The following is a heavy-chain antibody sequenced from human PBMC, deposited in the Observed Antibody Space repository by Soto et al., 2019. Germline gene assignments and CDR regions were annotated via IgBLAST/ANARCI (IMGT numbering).Heavy chain of an antibody. Sequence: QVQLQESGPGLVKPSQTLSLTCTVSGGSISSGGYYWSWIRQHPGKGLEWIGYIYYSGSTYYNPSLQSRVTISVDTSKNPFSLKLSSVTAADTAVYYWARSGWYYPSNWFDPWGQGTLVTVSS. V-gene: IGHV4-31*03. J-gene: IGHJ5*02. CDR2: IYYSGST. CDR3: ARSGWYYPSNWFDP. CDR1: GGSISSGGYY. D-gene: IGHD6-19*01.